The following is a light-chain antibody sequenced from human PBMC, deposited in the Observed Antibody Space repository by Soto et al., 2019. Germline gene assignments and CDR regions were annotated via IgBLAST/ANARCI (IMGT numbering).Light chain of an antibody. CDR3: QQYNDWPLT. CDR1: QNVYNN. V-gene: IGKV3-15*01. CDR2: HAS. Sequence: ETVMTQSPAALSVSPGERATLSCRASQNVYNNLAWYQQKPGQAPRLLIYHASSRATGIPARFSGSGSGTEFTLTISSLQSEDFAVYYCQQYNDWPLTFGGGTKVEIK. J-gene: IGKJ4*01.